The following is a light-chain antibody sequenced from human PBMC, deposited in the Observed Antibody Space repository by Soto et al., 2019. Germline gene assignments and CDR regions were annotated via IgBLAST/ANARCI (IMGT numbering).Light chain of an antibody. CDR3: QQYGTLPPRYT. V-gene: IGKV3-20*01. Sequence: EVVLTQSPGTLSLSPGERATLSCRASQSLDSTYLAWYQQTPGQSPRLVIYGASRRATGIPDRFSGSGSGTDFTLTISRLEPEDSAVYYCQQYGTLPPRYTFGQGTKLEIK. J-gene: IGKJ2*01. CDR2: GAS. CDR1: QSLDSTY.